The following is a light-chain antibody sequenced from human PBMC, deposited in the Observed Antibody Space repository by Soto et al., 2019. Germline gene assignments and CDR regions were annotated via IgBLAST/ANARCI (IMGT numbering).Light chain of an antibody. CDR2: GAS. J-gene: IGKJ1*01. CDR1: QSVSSN. V-gene: IGKV3-15*01. Sequence: EIVMTQSPATLSVSPGERATLSCRASQSVSSNLAWYQQKPSQAPRLLIYGASTRATGIPARFSGSGSGTEFTLTISSLQSEDFAVYYCQQYNNWPGFGQGTKVEIK. CDR3: QQYNNWPG.